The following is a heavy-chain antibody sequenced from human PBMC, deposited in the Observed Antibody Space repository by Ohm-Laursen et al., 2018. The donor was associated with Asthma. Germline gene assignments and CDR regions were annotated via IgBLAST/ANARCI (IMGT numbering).Heavy chain of an antibody. V-gene: IGHV3-7*05. Sequence: SLRLSCAASGFTFNKSWMSWVRQAPGKGLEWVAHINENGGEKFYVDSVKGRVTISRDNAKNSLYLQMNSLRADDTAVYYCAKEAYDYGDRRAFDYWGQGTLVTVSS. CDR3: AKEAYDYGDRRAFDY. CDR2: INENGGEK. CDR1: GFTFNKSW. J-gene: IGHJ4*02. D-gene: IGHD4-17*01.